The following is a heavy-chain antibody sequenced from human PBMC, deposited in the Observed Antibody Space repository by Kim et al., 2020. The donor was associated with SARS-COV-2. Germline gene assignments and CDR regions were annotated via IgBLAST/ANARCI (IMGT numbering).Heavy chain of an antibody. CDR1: GFTFDDYA. J-gene: IGHJ6*02. D-gene: IGHD6-19*01. CDR3: AKDIAFGIAVAGGRFEGYYYGMDV. V-gene: IGHV3-43*02. Sequence: GGSLRLSCAASGFTFDDYAMHWVRQAPGKGLEWVSLISGDGGSTYYADSVKGRFTISRDNSKNSLYLQMNSLRTEDTALYYCAKDIAFGIAVAGGRFEGYYYGMDVWGQGTTVTVSS. CDR2: ISGDGGST.